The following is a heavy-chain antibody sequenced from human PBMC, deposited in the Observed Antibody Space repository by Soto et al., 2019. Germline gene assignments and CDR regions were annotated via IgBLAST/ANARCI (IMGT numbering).Heavy chain of an antibody. J-gene: IGHJ6*02. CDR3: ARDRKVYIHYYYGMDV. V-gene: IGHV3-23*01. CDR2: ISGGGGTT. D-gene: IGHD2-2*02. CDR1: GFTFSSHA. Sequence: EVQLLESGGGLVHPGGSLRLSCAASGFTFSSHAMNWVRQAPGKGLEWVAGISGGGGTTYYADSVKGRFSISRDNSTNTLFLQMNSLRAEDTAVYYCARDRKVYIHYYYGMDVWGQGTTVTVSS.